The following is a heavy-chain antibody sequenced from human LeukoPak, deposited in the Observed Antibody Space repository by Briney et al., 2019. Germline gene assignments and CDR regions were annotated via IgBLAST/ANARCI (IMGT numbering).Heavy chain of an antibody. D-gene: IGHD3-3*01. Sequence: GGSLRLSCAASGFTFTRFWLTWVRQSPGKGLEWVANINPDGTKATYVDSVEGRFAISRDNAKNSVFLLMTSLRAEDTAMYYCATAPASVDSSWGQGTLVAVSS. CDR2: INPDGTKA. CDR3: ATAPASVDSS. CDR1: GFTFTRFW. J-gene: IGHJ5*02. V-gene: IGHV3-7*01.